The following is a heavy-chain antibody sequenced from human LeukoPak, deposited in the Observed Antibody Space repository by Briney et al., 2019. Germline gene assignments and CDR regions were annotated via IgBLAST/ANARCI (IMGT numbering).Heavy chain of an antibody. Sequence: ASAKVSCKASGYTFTSYYMHWVPQAPGQGLEGMGIMNPSGVSTSYAQKFQGRVTMTRDQSTSKVYTELSSLRSEDYAVCSSARVDCGGDSQSSVGFDYWGQGTMVTVSS. CDR1: GYTFTSYY. V-gene: IGHV1-46*03. J-gene: IGHJ4*02. CDR2: MNPSGVST. D-gene: IGHD2-21*01. CDR3: ARVDCGGDSQSSVGFDY.